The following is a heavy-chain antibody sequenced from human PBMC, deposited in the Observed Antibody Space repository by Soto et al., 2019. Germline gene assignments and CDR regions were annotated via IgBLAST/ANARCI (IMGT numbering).Heavy chain of an antibody. J-gene: IGHJ6*02. CDR1: GFTFSSYG. CDR2: ISYDGSNK. CDR3: AKNVVEGVYYYYYGMDV. Sequence: GGSLRLSCAASGFTFSSYGMHWVRQAPGKGLEWVAVISYDGSNKYYADSVKGRFTISRDNSKNTLYLQMNSLRAEDTAVYYCAKNVVEGVYYYYYGMDVWGQGTTVTVSS. V-gene: IGHV3-30*18. D-gene: IGHD2-21*01.